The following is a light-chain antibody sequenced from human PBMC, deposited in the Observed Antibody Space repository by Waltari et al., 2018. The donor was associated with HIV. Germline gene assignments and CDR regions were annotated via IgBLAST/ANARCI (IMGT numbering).Light chain of an antibody. J-gene: IGKJ4*01. CDR1: QSLYKSNNKNY. V-gene: IGKV4-1*01. CDR3: QQATSFPLT. Sequence: DIVMTQSPDSLAVSLGERATINCKSSQSLYKSNNKNYLAWYQQKPGQPPKLLISWASTRESGVPDRFSGSGSGTDFTLTISSLQPEDFATYFCQQATSFPLTFGGGTKVEIK. CDR2: WAS.